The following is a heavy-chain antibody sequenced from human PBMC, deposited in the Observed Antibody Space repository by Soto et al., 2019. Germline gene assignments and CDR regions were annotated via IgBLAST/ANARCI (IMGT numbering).Heavy chain of an antibody. CDR1: GGSISSTNW. V-gene: IGHV4-4*02. Sequence: PSETLSLTCAVSGGSISSTNWWYWARQPPGKGLEWIGEIYHSGSTNYNPSLKSRVTISIDKSKNQFSLKLNSVTAADTAVYYCARDPYSGSSLSAYWGQGILVTVSS. CDR2: IYHSGST. CDR3: ARDPYSGSSLSAY. D-gene: IGHD1-26*01. J-gene: IGHJ4*02.